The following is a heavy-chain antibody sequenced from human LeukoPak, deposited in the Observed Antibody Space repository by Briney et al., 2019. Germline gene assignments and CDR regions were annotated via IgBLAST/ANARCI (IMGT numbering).Heavy chain of an antibody. CDR2: ITGSGGNT. CDR3: ATRPASEAYVAVFDF. CDR1: GLTFSSHA. D-gene: IGHD3-16*01. V-gene: IGHV3-23*01. Sequence: PGGSLRLSCAASGLTFSSHAMTWVRQAPGKGLEWVSGITGSGGNTYYAESVRGRFTISRDNSKNTLYLQMNSLRAEDAALYYCATRPASEAYVAVFDFWGQGTLVTVSS. J-gene: IGHJ4*02.